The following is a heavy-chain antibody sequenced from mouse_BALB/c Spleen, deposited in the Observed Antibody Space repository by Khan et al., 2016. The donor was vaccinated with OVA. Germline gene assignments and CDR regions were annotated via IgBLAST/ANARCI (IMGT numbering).Heavy chain of an antibody. CDR3: VRGLRLFAY. J-gene: IGHJ3*01. D-gene: IGHD1-2*01. Sequence: EVELVESGGGLVQPGGSRKLSCAASGFTFSDYGMAWVRQAPGKGPEWVAFISTLAYSIYYADTVTGRFTISRENAKNTLYVEMSRLRSEDTAMYYGVRGLRLFAYWGQGTLVTVSA. CDR2: ISTLAYSI. V-gene: IGHV5-15*02. CDR1: GFTFSDYG.